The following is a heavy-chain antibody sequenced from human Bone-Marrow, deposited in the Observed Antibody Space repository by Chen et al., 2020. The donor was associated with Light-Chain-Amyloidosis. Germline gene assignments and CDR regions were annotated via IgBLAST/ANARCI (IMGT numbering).Heavy chain of an antibody. J-gene: IGHJ5*02. CDR2: IDWDDDK. Sequence: CTFSGFSLSTSGMCVSWIRQPPGKALEWLALIDWDDDKYYSTSLKTRLTISKDTSKNQVVLTMTNMDPVDTATYYCARTTLTTVSIWFDPWGQGTLVTVSS. CDR1: GFSLSTSGMC. CDR3: ARTTLTTVSIWFDP. V-gene: IGHV2-70*01. D-gene: IGHD4-4*01.